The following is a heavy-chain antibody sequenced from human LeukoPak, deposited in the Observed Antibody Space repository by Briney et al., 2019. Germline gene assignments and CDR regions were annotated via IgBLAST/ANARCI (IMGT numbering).Heavy chain of an antibody. CDR3: ARDTGGNSPYYFDY. CDR2: IYYSGST. J-gene: IGHJ4*02. D-gene: IGHD4-23*01. Sequence: PSETLSLTCTVSGGSISSSSYYWGWIRQPPGKGLEWIGSIYYSGSTYYNPSLKSRVTISVDPSKNQFSLKLSSVTAADTAVYYCARDTGGNSPYYFDYWGQGTLVTVSS. CDR1: GGSISSSSYY. V-gene: IGHV4-39*07.